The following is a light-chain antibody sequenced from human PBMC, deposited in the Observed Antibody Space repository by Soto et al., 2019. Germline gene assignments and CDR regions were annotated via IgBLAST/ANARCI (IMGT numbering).Light chain of an antibody. CDR3: QSYYSSMSGFYV. J-gene: IGLJ1*01. Sequence: QSVLTQPPSVSGAPGQTVTISCTGSSSNIGAGYDVHWYQQLPGTAPKLLIHGNSNRPSGVPDRFSGSKSGTSASLAITGLQAEDEADYYCQSYYSSMSGFYVFGTGTKLTVL. CDR2: GNS. V-gene: IGLV1-40*01. CDR1: SSNIGAGYD.